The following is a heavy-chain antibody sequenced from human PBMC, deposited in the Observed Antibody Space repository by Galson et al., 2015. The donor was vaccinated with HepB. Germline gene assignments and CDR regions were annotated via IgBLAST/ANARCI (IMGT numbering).Heavy chain of an antibody. Sequence: SLRLSCAASGFTFSNAWVSWVRQAPGKGLEWVGRIKSKTDGGTTDYAAPVKGRFAISRDDSKNTLFVQMNSLKIEDTAVYYCVTDWRLGNWGQGTLVTVSS. CDR3: VTDWRLGN. V-gene: IGHV3-15*01. CDR2: IKSKTDGGTT. CDR1: GFTFSNAW. J-gene: IGHJ4*02.